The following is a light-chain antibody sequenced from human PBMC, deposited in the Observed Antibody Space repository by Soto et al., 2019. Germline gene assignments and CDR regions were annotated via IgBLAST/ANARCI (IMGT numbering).Light chain of an antibody. V-gene: IGLV2-23*01. CDR3: CSYAGSSTPGV. CDR1: SSDVGSYNL. Sequence: QSALTQPASVSGSPGQSITISCTGTSSDVGSYNLVSWYQQHPDKAPKLMIYEGSKRPSGVSNRFSGSKSGNTASLTISGLQAEDEADYYCCSYAGSSTPGVFGGGTKLTVL. CDR2: EGS. J-gene: IGLJ3*02.